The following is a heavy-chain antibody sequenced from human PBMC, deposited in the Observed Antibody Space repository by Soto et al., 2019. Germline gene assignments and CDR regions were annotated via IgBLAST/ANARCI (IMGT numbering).Heavy chain of an antibody. V-gene: IGHV3-48*02. CDR3: ARDPPSSNYYSSGYYPEYFQH. CDR2: ISSSSSTI. D-gene: IGHD3-22*01. CDR1: GFTFSSYS. J-gene: IGHJ1*01. Sequence: GGSLRLSCAASGFTFSSYSMNWVRQAPWKGLEWVSYISSSSSTIYYADSVKGRFTISRDNAKNSLYLQMNSLRDEDTAVYYCARDPPSSNYYSSGYYPEYFQHWGQGTLVTVSS.